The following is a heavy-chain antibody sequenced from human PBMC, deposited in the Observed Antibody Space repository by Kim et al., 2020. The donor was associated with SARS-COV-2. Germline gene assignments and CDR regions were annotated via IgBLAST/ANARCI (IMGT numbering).Heavy chain of an antibody. CDR3: AAARRERSALDY. CDR1: GFTFSSYG. CDR2: IWYDGSNK. D-gene: IGHD1-1*01. J-gene: IGHJ4*02. Sequence: GGSLRLSCAASGFTFSSYGMHWVRQAPGKGLEWVAVIWYDGSNKYYADSVKGRFTISRDNSKNTLYLQMNSLRAEDTAVYYCAAARRERSALDYWGQGTLVTVSS. V-gene: IGHV3-33*01.